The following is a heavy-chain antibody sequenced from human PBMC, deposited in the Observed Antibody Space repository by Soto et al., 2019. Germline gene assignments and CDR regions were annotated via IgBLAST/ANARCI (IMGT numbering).Heavy chain of an antibody. D-gene: IGHD3-10*01. CDR3: AKGRGGSGSLTPRVDF. J-gene: IGHJ4*02. Sequence: EVQLLESGGGLVQPGGSLRLSCAASGFTFNNYAMTWVRQSPGKWLEWVSAISGGGDTTSYADSVKGRFTVSRDGSKNTLYLQMISLSAEDTALYYCAKGRGGSGSLTPRVDFWGQGTLVTVSS. V-gene: IGHV3-23*01. CDR1: GFTFNNYA. CDR2: ISGGGDTT.